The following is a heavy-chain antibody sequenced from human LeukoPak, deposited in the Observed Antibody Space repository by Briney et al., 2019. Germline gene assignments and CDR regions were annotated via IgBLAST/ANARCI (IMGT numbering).Heavy chain of an antibody. Sequence: SETLSLTCTVSGGSISSYYWSWIRQPPGKGLEWIGYIYYSGSTNYNPSLKSRVTISVDTSKNQFSLKLSSVTAADTAVYYRARDGYSSGWYYFDYWGQGTLVTVSS. CDR3: ARDGYSSGWYYFDY. CDR1: GGSISSYY. J-gene: IGHJ4*02. D-gene: IGHD6-19*01. CDR2: IYYSGST. V-gene: IGHV4-59*12.